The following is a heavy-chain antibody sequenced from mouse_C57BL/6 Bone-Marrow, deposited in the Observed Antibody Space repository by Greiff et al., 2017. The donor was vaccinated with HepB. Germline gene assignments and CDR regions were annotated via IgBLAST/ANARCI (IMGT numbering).Heavy chain of an antibody. J-gene: IGHJ4*01. V-gene: IGHV10-3*01. CDR2: IRSKSSNYAT. CDR3: VRSTMATTGGYYAMDY. Sequence: EVKVVESGGGLVQPKGSLKLSCAASGFTFNTYAMHWVRQAPGKGLEWVARIRSKSSNYATYYADSVKDRFTISRDDSQSMLYLQMNNLKTEDTAMYYCVRSTMATTGGYYAMDYWGQGTSVTVSS. D-gene: IGHD2-2*01. CDR1: GFTFNTYA.